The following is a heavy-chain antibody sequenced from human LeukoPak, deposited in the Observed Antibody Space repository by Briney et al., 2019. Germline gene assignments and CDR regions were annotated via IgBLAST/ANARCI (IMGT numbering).Heavy chain of an antibody. Sequence: GGSLRLSCAASGFTFSSYWLHWVRQAPGKGLVWVSRINSDGSSTSYADSVKGRFTISRDNAKNTLYLQMNDLRPEDAAFYYCAKELYALYYYAMDVWGQGATVTVSS. D-gene: IGHD2-2*02. CDR1: GFTFSSYW. J-gene: IGHJ6*02. CDR2: INSDGSST. V-gene: IGHV3-74*01. CDR3: AKELYALYYYAMDV.